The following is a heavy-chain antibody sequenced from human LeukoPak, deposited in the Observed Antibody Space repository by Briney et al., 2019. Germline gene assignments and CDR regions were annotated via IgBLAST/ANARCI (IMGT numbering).Heavy chain of an antibody. Sequence: PSETLSLTCAVYGGSFSGYYWSWIRQPPGKGLEWIGEINHSGSTNYNPSLKSRVTISVDTSKNQFSLKLSSVTAADTAVYYCARVLSWGFGYYFDYWGQGTLVTVSS. V-gene: IGHV4-34*01. J-gene: IGHJ4*02. CDR2: INHSGST. CDR3: ARVLSWGFGYYFDY. CDR1: GGSFSGYY. D-gene: IGHD7-27*01.